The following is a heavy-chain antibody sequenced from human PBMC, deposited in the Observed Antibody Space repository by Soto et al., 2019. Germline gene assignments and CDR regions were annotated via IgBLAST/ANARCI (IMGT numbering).Heavy chain of an antibody. CDR3: AHRPSGWYLFDY. Sequence: SGPTLVNPTQTLTLTCTFSGFSLSTSGVGVGWIRQPPGKALEWLALIYWNDDKRYSPSLKSRRTITKDTSKNQVVLTMTNMDPVDTATYYCAHRPSGWYLFDYWGQGTLVTVS. CDR2: IYWNDDK. J-gene: IGHJ4*02. CDR1: GFSLSTSGVG. D-gene: IGHD6-19*01. V-gene: IGHV2-5*01.